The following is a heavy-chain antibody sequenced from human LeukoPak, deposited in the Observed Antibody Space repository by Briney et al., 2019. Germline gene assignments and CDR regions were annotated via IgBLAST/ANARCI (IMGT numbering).Heavy chain of an antibody. CDR2: ISLTSNDI. Sequence: GGSLRLSCAASGFTFSSYAMNWVRQAPGKGLEWVSSISLTSNDIYYAASVRGRFIISRDNAKNLLSLQMNSLRAEDTALYYCARGDTSLQRSDALDIWGQGTMVSVSS. V-gene: IGHV3-21*01. J-gene: IGHJ3*02. CDR3: ARGDTSLQRSDALDI. CDR1: GFTFSSYA. D-gene: IGHD2/OR15-2a*01.